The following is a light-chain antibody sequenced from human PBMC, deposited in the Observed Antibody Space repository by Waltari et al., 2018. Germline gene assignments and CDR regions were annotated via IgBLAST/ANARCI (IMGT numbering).Light chain of an antibody. V-gene: IGKV3-11*01. CDR2: DAS. CDR1: QTISTF. J-gene: IGKJ5*01. CDR3: LQRADWPPIT. Sequence: EVVLTQSPATLSLSPGERATLSCRASQTISTFLFWYQQKPGQAPRLLIYDASNRATGIPARFGGSGSGTDFTLTISSLEAEDSAVYYCLQRADWPPITFGQGTRLEI.